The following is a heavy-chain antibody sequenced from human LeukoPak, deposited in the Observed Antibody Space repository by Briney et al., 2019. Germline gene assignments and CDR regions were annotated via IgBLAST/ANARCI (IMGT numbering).Heavy chain of an antibody. CDR2: ISAYNGNT. CDR1: GYTFTSYG. V-gene: IGHV1-18*01. Sequence: GASVKVSCKASGYTFTSYGISWVRQAPGQGLEWMGWISAYNGNTNYAQKLQGRVTMTTDTSTSTAYMELRSLRSDDTAVYDCARAGIVPAAPVSFDIWGQGTMVTVSS. D-gene: IGHD2-2*01. CDR3: ARAGIVPAAPVSFDI. J-gene: IGHJ3*02.